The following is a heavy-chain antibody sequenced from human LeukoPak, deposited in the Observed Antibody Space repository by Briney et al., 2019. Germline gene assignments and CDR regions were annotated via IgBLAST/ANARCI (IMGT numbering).Heavy chain of an antibody. D-gene: IGHD4-23*01. CDR3: ARTMTTVVTFDY. CDR2: IYYSGST. Sequence: PSETLSPTCTVSGGSISSSSYYWGWIRQPPGKGLEWIGYIYYSGSTNYNPSLKSRVTISVDTSKNQFSLKLSSVTAADTAVYYCARTMTTVVTFDYWGQGTLVTVSS. V-gene: IGHV4-61*05. J-gene: IGHJ4*02. CDR1: GGSISSSSYY.